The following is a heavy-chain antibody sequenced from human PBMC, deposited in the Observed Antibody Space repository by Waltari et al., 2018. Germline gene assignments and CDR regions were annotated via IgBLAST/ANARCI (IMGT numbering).Heavy chain of an antibody. V-gene: IGHV4-38-2*01. D-gene: IGHD2-15*01. Sequence: QVQLQESGPGLVKPSETLSLTCAVSGYSISSCYYWGWIRQPPGKGLEWIGSTYHRWSTYCNPSLKSRITISVDKSKNQSSLKLSSVTAADTAVYYCARLGMEVGGQGTLVTVSS. CDR1: GYSISSCYY. CDR2: TYHRWST. CDR3: ARLGMEV. J-gene: IGHJ4*02.